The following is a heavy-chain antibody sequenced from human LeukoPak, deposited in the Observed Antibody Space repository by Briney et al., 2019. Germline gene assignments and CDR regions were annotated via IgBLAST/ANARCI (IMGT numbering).Heavy chain of an antibody. CDR3: ARDWVVTAPSSLFDY. V-gene: IGHV3-21*01. D-gene: IGHD2-21*02. Sequence: GGSLRLSCAASGFTFSSYSMNWVRQAPGKGLEWVSSISSSSSYIYYADSVKGRFTISRDNAKNSLYLQTNSLRAEDTAVYYCARDWVVTAPSSLFDYWGQGTLVTVSS. CDR2: ISSSSSYI. J-gene: IGHJ4*02. CDR1: GFTFSSYS.